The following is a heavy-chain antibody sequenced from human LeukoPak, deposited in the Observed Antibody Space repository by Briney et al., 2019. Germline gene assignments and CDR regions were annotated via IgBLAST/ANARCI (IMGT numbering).Heavy chain of an antibody. CDR2: IIPILDLT. CDR3: ARDSGRPPTSFDY. D-gene: IGHD1-1*01. V-gene: IGHV1-69*04. J-gene: IGHJ4*02. Sequence: ASVKVSCKASGGTFSSYAISWVRQAPGQGLEWMGRIIPILDLTKYAPKIQDRITITADKSTSTAYMELNSLRSEDTAVYFCARDSGRPPTSFDYWGQGTLVTVSS. CDR1: GGTFSSYA.